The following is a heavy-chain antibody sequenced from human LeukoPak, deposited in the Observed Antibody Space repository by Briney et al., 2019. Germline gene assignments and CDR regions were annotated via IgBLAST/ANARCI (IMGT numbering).Heavy chain of an antibody. Sequence: KPSETLSLTCTVSGGSISSYYWSWIRQPPGKGLEWIGSIYYTGDTYNIPSLKGRLTISVDLSKNQFSLRLSSVTAADTAVFYCARSPYNFYFDYWGQGALVTVSS. CDR2: IYYTGDT. CDR1: GGSISSYY. J-gene: IGHJ4*02. CDR3: ARSPYNFYFDY. D-gene: IGHD1-1*01. V-gene: IGHV4-59*12.